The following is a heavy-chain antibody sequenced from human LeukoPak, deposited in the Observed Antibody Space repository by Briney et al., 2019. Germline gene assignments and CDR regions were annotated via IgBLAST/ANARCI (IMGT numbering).Heavy chain of an antibody. V-gene: IGHV4-59*01. CDR3: AGRVTTGSMDV. CDR2: IYYSGST. D-gene: IGHD4-17*01. J-gene: IGHJ6*02. Sequence: SETLSLTSTVSGDSITSYYWYWIRQPPGKGLEWIGYIYYSGSTNYNASLRSRVTISVDTSKNQLSLKLNSVTAADTAVYYCAGRVTTGSMDVWGQGTTVTVSS. CDR1: GDSITSYY.